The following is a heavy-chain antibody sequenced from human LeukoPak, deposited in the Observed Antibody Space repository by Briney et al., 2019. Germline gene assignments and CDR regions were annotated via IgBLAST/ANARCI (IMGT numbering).Heavy chain of an antibody. CDR1: GGSLNNYY. Sequence: PSDTLSVTCTVSGGSLNNYYWSWVRQPPGKGLEWIGYTSYSGSTNYNPSLKSRATMSVDTSSEQFSRRLISVTAADTAVNYCARTVSGDYYGMDVWGQGTTVTVAS. CDR3: ARTVSGDYYGMDV. D-gene: IGHD1-26*01. V-gene: IGHV4-59*07. CDR2: TSYSGST. J-gene: IGHJ6*02.